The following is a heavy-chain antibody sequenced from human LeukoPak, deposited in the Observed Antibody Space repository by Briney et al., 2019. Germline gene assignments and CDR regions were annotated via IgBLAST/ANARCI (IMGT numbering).Heavy chain of an antibody. CDR1: GFTFSSYW. CDR3: ARVIAAAGTFEHFDY. Sequence: GGSLRLSCAASGFTFSSYWMSWVRQAPRKGLEWVANIKQDGSEKYYVDSVKGRFTISRDNAKNSLYLQMNSLRAEDTAVYYCARVIAAAGTFEHFDYWGQGTLVTVSS. V-gene: IGHV3-7*01. CDR2: IKQDGSEK. D-gene: IGHD6-13*01. J-gene: IGHJ4*02.